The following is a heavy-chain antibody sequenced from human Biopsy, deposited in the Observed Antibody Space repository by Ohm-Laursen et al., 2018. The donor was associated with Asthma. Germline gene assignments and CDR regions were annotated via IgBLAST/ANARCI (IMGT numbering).Heavy chain of an antibody. V-gene: IGHV3-30*04. D-gene: IGHD2-21*02. CDR1: GSTFDNYT. CDR2: ISYDGRNT. J-gene: IGHJ6*02. Sequence: SLRLSCAASGSTFDNYTMHWVRQAPGKGLEWVTIISYDGRNTYYADSVEGRFTISRDNSKNTLFLQMSSLKPEDTAVYYCARGGLHYYEYYGMDVRGQGTTVTVSS. CDR3: ARGGLHYYEYYGMDV.